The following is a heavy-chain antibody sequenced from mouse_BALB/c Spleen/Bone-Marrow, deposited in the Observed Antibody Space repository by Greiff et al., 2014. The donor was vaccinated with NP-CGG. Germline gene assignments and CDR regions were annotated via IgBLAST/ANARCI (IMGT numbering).Heavy chain of an antibody. J-gene: IGHJ2*01. CDR2: ILPGSVTT. Sequence: QVQLQQPGAELMKPGASVKISCKATGYTFSSYWIEWIKQRPGHGLEWIGEILPGSVTTNYNERFKGKATFTADTSSNTAYMQLSSLTSEDPAVYYCARDHFDHWGPGTTLTVSS. CDR3: ARDHFDH. V-gene: IGHV1-9*01. CDR1: GYTFSSYW.